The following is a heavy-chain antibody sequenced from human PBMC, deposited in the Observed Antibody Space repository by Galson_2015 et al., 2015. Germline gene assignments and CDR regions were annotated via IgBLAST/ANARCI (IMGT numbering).Heavy chain of an antibody. Sequence: SLRLSCAASGFTFSSYGMHWVRQAPGKGLEWVAVISYDGSNKYYADSVKGRFTISRDNSKNTLYLQMNSLRAEDTAVYYCAKGGIYSYYYGTDVWGQGTTVTVSS. CDR1: GFTFSSYG. J-gene: IGHJ6*02. CDR2: ISYDGSNK. V-gene: IGHV3-30*18. D-gene: IGHD2/OR15-2a*01. CDR3: AKGGIYSYYYGTDV.